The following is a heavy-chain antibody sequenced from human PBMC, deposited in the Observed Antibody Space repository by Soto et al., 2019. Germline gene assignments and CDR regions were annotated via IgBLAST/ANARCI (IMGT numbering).Heavy chain of an antibody. D-gene: IGHD3-16*01. J-gene: IGHJ5*02. CDR3: ASLPRYDVWT. V-gene: IGHV4-39*01. Sequence: QLQLQESGPGLVKPSETLSLTCTVSGGSISVQTYYWGWIRQTPGKGLEWIGNIYYRGGTSYNPSLKSLLGRLVDTSKSQFSLSIKSVTAADTAVYYGASLPRYDVWTWGKGTLVTVSS. CDR1: GGSISVQTYY. CDR2: IYYRGGT.